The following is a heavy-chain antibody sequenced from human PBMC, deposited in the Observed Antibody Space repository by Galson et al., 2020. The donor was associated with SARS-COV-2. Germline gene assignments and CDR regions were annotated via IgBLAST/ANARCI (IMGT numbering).Heavy chain of an antibody. Sequence: SRPPLVNPTQTLPLTCTFPGLSLSTSGVGVASPRHPPGKPLPCLAPLPCDHATRYSPPLNSRLTITKDTSKNQVVLTMTNVDPVDTATHYCAHRCGSCSLGSGGVFDPWGQGTLVTVSS. CDR2: LPCDHAT. D-gene: IGHD2-15*01. CDR1: GLSLSTSGVG. V-gene: IGHV2-5*02. J-gene: IGHJ5*02. CDR3: AHRCGSCSLGSGGVFDP.